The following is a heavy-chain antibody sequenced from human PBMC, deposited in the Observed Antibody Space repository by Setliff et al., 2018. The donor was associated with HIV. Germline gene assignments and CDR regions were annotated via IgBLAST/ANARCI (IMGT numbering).Heavy chain of an antibody. CDR3: ARDVLRGSSVFDY. Sequence: SLRLSCAASGFTFSSYGMHWVRQAPGKGLEWVATIWFDGNNKYYADSVKGRFTISRDNSKNTLFLQRNSLRAEDTAVYYCARDVLRGSSVFDYWGQGTLVTVSS. CDR1: GFTFSSYG. V-gene: IGHV3-33*01. CDR2: IWFDGNNK. J-gene: IGHJ4*02. D-gene: IGHD3-10*01.